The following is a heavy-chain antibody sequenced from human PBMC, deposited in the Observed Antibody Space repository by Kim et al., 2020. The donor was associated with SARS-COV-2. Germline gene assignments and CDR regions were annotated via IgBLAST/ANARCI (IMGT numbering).Heavy chain of an antibody. CDR3: AKEAGGSFDY. CDR2: ISYDGSNK. J-gene: IGHJ4*02. CDR1: GFTFSSYG. D-gene: IGHD1-26*01. Sequence: GGSLRLSCAASGFTFSSYGLHWVRQAPGKGLEWVAVISYDGSNKYYADSVKGRFTISRDNSKNTLYLQMNSLRAEDTAVYYCAKEAGGSFDYWGQGTLVTVSS. V-gene: IGHV3-30*18.